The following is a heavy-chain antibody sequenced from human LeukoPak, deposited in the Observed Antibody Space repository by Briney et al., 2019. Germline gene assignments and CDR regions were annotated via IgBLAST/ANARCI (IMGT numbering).Heavy chain of an antibody. V-gene: IGHV1-18*01. CDR3: ARALREYSSSWFSDF. J-gene: IGHJ4*02. CDR2: ISPYSGST. CDR1: GYTFRSYG. D-gene: IGHD6-13*01. Sequence: GASVKVSCRASGYTFRSYGISWVRQAPGQGLEWMGWISPYSGSTNYPQKFQGRVTVTTDTSTSTAYMELRSMRAADTAVYFCARALREYSSSWFSDFWGQGTLVTVSS.